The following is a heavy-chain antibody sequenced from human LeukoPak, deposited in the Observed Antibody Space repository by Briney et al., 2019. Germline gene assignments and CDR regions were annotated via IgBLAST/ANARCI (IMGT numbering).Heavy chain of an antibody. V-gene: IGHV1-69*04. CDR3: ARDSSGYYYGV. D-gene: IGHD3-22*01. Sequence: ASVKVSCKASGGTFSSYTISWVRQAPGQGLEWMGRIIPILGIANYAQKFQGRVTITADESTSTAYMELSSLRSEDTAVYYCARDSSGYYYGVWGQGTLVTVSS. CDR2: IIPILGIA. CDR1: GGTFSSYT. J-gene: IGHJ4*02.